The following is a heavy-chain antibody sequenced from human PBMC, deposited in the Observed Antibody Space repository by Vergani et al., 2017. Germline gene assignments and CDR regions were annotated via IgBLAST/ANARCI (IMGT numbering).Heavy chain of an antibody. Sequence: QVQLVESGGGVVQPGGSLRLSCAASGFTFSSYGMHWVRQAPGKGLEWVAFIRYDGSNKYYADSVKGRFTISRDNSKNTLYLQMNSLRAEDTAVYYCAKDSRDGYKKCGVDYWGQGTLVTVSS. CDR1: GFTFSSYG. CDR3: AKDSRDGYKKCGVDY. J-gene: IGHJ4*02. CDR2: IRYDGSNK. D-gene: IGHD5-24*01. V-gene: IGHV3-30*02.